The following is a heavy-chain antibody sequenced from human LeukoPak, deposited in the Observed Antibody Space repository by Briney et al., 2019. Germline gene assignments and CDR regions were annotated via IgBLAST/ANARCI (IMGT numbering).Heavy chain of an antibody. CDR2: ISGVSTYI. CDR1: GFTFDKYN. J-gene: IGHJ4*02. V-gene: IGHV3-21*06. CDR3: ARGTYSSAD. Sequence: GGSLRLSCAASGFTFDKYNMNWVRQAPGKGLEWVSSISGVSTYISYTDSVKGRFTISRDNAKNSLYLQMSSLRAEDTAVYYCARGTYSSADWGQGTLVTVPS. D-gene: IGHD6-19*01.